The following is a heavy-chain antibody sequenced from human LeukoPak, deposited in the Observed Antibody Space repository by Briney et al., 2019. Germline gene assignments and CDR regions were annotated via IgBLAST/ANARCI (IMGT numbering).Heavy chain of an antibody. J-gene: IGHJ4*02. D-gene: IGHD3-16*02. CDR3: AKGGSYRSQPYFDY. V-gene: IGHV3-23*01. CDR2: VSGSGGST. CDR1: GFTFSTYA. Sequence: GGSLRLSCAASGFTFSTYAMSWVRQAPGKGLEWVSGVSGSGGSTYYADSVKGRFTISRDNSKNTVYLQMNSLRAEDTAVYYCAKGGSYRSQPYFDYWGQGTPVTVSS.